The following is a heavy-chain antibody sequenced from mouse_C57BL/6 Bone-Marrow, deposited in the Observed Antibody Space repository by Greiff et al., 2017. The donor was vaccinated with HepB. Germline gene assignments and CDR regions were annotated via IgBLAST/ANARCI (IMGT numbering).Heavy chain of an antibody. J-gene: IGHJ2*01. D-gene: IGHD1-1*01. Sequence: EVQRVESGGDLVKPGGSLKLSCAASGFTFSSYGMSWARQTPDKRLEWVATISSGGSYTYYPDSVKGRFTISRDNAKNTLYLQMSSLKSEDTAMYYCASQIYYYGSSYDYWGQGTTLTVSS. V-gene: IGHV5-6*01. CDR1: GFTFSSYG. CDR3: ASQIYYYGSSYDY. CDR2: ISSGGSYT.